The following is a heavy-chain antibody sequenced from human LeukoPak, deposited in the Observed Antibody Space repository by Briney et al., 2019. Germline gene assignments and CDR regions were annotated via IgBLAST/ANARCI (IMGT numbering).Heavy chain of an antibody. V-gene: IGHV3-73*01. D-gene: IGHD2-2*01. J-gene: IGHJ4*02. CDR3: SSGGYCTSTSCYGEN. Sequence: GGSLRLSCAASGFTFSGSAMHWVRQASGKGLEWVGRIRSKVNNYATAYAASVKGRFNISRDDSKNTAYLQMNSLKIEDTAVYFCSSGGYCTSTSCYGENWGQGTLVTVSS. CDR2: IRSKVNNYAT. CDR1: GFTFSGSA.